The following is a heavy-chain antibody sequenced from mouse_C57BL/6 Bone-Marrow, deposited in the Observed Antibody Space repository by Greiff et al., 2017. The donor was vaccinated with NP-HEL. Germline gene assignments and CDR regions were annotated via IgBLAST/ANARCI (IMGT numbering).Heavy chain of an antibody. CDR2: ISYDGSN. CDR3: ARDNDGYYWFAY. Sequence: DVQLQESGPGLVKPSQSLSLTCSVTGYSITSGYYWNWIRQFPGNKLEWMGYISYDGSNNYNPSLKNRISITRDTSKNQFFLKLNSVTTEDTATYYCARDNDGYYWFAYWGQGTLVTVSA. CDR1: GYSITSGYY. D-gene: IGHD2-3*01. V-gene: IGHV3-6*01. J-gene: IGHJ3*01.